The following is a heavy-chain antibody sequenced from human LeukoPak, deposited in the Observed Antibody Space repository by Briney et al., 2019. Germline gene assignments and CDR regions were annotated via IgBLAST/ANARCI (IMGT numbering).Heavy chain of an antibody. J-gene: IGHJ4*02. CDR1: GFTFSRYW. D-gene: IGHD3-10*01. Sequence: PGGSLRLSCAASGFTFSRYWMTWVRQAPGKGLEWVANINHFGNEEYYVDSVKGRFTISRDNAKNSLYLQMNSLRAEDTAVYYCGRGKVWSRTYFDFWGQGTLVTVSS. V-gene: IGHV3-7*01. CDR2: INHFGNEE. CDR3: GRGKVWSRTYFDF.